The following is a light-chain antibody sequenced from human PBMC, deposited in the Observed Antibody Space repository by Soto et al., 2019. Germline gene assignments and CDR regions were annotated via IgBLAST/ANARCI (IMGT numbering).Light chain of an antibody. V-gene: IGKV3-15*01. J-gene: IGKJ5*01. CDR3: QQYNNWPPIT. CDR2: GAS. CDR1: QSVSSN. Sequence: ETVMTQSPATLSVSPGERATLSCRASQSVSSNLAWYQQKPGQAPRLLIYGASTRATGIPARFGGSGSGTEFILTISYLQPEDFAVYYCQQYNNWPPITFGQGTRLEIK.